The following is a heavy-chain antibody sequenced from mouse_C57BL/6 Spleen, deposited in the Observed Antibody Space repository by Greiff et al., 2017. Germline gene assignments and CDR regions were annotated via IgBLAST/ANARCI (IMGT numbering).Heavy chain of an antibody. J-gene: IGHJ4*01. V-gene: IGHV1-39*01. CDR3: ARRDNAHRDNAMDY. Sequence: VQLQQSGPELVKPGASVKISCKASGYSFTDYNMNWVKQSHGKSLEWIGVINPNYGTTSYNQKFKGKATLTVDQSSSTAYMQLNSLTSEGSAVXWWARRDNAHRDNAMDYGGQGTSVTVSS. D-gene: IGHD3-1*01. CDR2: INPNYGTT. CDR1: GYSFTDYN.